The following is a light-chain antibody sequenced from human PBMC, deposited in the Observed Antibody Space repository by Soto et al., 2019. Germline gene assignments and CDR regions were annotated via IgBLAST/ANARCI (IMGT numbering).Light chain of an antibody. V-gene: IGLV2-8*01. CDR3: RYSAGSSNV. J-gene: IGLJ1*01. Sequence: QSALTQPPSASGSPGQSVAISCTGTSSDVGGYNYVSWYQQHPGKAPKLMIYEVNKRPSGVPDRFSGSKSGNTASLTVSGLQDEDEADYYCRYSAGSSNVFGTGTKLTVL. CDR2: EVN. CDR1: SSDVGGYNY.